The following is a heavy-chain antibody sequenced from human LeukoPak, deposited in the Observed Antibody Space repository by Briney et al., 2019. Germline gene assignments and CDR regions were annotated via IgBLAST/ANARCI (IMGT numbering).Heavy chain of an antibody. CDR2: IYYSGST. CDR1: GGSISSYY. Sequence: SETLSLTCTVSGGSISSYYWSWIRQPPGKGLEWIGYIYYSGSTNYNPSLKSRVTISVDTSKNQFSLKLSSVTAADTAVYYCAQGRDYYYYGMDVWGQGTTVTVS. CDR3: AQGRDYYYYGMDV. J-gene: IGHJ6*02. V-gene: IGHV4-59*08.